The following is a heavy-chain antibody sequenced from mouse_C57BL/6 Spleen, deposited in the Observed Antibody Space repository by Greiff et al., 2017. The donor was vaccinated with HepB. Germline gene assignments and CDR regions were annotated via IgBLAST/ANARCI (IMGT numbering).Heavy chain of an antibody. V-gene: IGHV1-69*01. D-gene: IGHD1-1*01. J-gene: IGHJ2*01. CDR1: GYTFTSYW. CDR2: IDPSDSYT. CDR3: ARWNGSSYFDY. Sequence: VQLQQPGAELVMPGASVKLSCKASGYTFTSYWIHWVKQRPGQGLEWIGEIDPSDSYTNYNQKFKGKSTLTVDKSSSTAYMQLSSLTSEDSAVYYCARWNGSSYFDYWGQGTTLTVSS.